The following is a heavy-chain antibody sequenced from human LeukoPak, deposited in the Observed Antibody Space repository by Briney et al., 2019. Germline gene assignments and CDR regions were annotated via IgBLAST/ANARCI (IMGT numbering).Heavy chain of an antibody. D-gene: IGHD2-21*01. V-gene: IGHV4-39*07. CDR1: GGSISSSSYY. CDR3: ATGVFQALFDY. Sequence: SETLSLTCTVSGGSISSSSYYWGWIRQPPGKGLEWIGSIYYSGSTYYNPSLKSRVTISVDTSKNQFSLKLSSVTAADTAVYYCATGVFQALFDYWGQGTLVTVSS. CDR2: IYYSGST. J-gene: IGHJ4*02.